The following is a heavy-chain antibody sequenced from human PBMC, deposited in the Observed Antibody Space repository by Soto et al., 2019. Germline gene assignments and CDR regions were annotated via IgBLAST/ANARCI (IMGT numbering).Heavy chain of an antibody. V-gene: IGHV1-69*04. Sequence: ASVKVSCKASGGTFSSYTISWVRQAPGQGLEWMGRIIPILGIANYAQKFPGRVTITADKSTSTAYMELSSLRSEDTAVYYCARERALGVGYSSTVYYMDVWGKGTTVTVSS. J-gene: IGHJ6*03. CDR1: GGTFSSYT. CDR2: IIPILGIA. CDR3: ARERALGVGYSSTVYYMDV. D-gene: IGHD5-12*01.